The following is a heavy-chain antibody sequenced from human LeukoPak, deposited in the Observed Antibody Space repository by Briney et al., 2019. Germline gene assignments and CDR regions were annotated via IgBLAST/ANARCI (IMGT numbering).Heavy chain of an antibody. CDR2: VSASGGHT. D-gene: IGHD3/OR15-3a*01. Sequence: GGSLSLSCAVSGVIYRNFALNGVRQSPGKGLEWVSTVSASGGHTYYADSVKGRFSISRDNSKNTLYLRLNSLKADDTAVYYWAKMSVSWTGYYDNWFDSWGKGTLVTVS. CDR1: GVIYRNFA. CDR3: AKMSVSWTGYYDNWFDS. J-gene: IGHJ5*01. V-gene: IGHV3-23*01.